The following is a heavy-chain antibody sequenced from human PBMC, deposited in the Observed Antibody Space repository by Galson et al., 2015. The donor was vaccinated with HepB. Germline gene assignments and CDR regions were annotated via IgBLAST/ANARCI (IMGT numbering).Heavy chain of an antibody. Sequence: SLRLSCAASGFTFSTYAMTWVRQAPGEGLEWVSTISGSGVNTYYADSAKGRFTISRDNSKNTLYLQMNSLRAEDTALYYCAKVMFPDSEGGWFSVYYYYGMDVWGQGTTVTVSS. CDR3: AKVMFPDSEGGWFSVYYYYGMDV. V-gene: IGHV3-23*01. D-gene: IGHD1-26*01. J-gene: IGHJ6*02. CDR1: GFTFSTYA. CDR2: ISGSGVNT.